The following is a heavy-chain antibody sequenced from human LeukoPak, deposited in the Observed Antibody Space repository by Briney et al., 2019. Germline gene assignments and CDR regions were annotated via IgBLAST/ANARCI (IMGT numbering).Heavy chain of an antibody. D-gene: IGHD5-12*01. CDR1: GGSISSGSYY. CDR2: IYTSGST. J-gene: IGHJ6*04. V-gene: IGHV4-61*02. Sequence: SQTLSLTCTVSGGSISSGSYYWSWIRQPAGKGLEWIGRIYTSGSTNYNPSLKSRVTISVDTSKNQFSLKLSSVTAADTAVYYCARLVATMQSNWFDPWGKGTTVTVSS. CDR3: ARLVATMQSNWFDP.